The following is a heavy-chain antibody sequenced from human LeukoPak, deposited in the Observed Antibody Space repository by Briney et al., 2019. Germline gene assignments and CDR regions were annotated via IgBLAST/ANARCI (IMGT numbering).Heavy chain of an antibody. CDR1: GGSLSSLY. V-gene: IGHV4-59*08. D-gene: IGHD6-6*01. CDR3: ARHRAYSSSSPFDY. J-gene: IGHJ4*02. Sequence: PSETLSLTRSVSGGSLSSLYWSWIRQPPGKGLEWVGYIYYTGRTNYNPSLKSRVTMFVDMSKNQFSLRLSSVTAADTAVYYCARHRAYSSSSPFDYWGQGTLVTVSS. CDR2: IYYTGRT.